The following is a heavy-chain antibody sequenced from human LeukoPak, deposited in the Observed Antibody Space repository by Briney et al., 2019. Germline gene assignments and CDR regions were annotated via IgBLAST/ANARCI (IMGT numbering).Heavy chain of an antibody. CDR2: IYHSGST. Sequence: SQTLSLTCAVSGGSISSGGYSWSWIRQPPGKGLEWIGYIYHSGSTYYNPSLKSRVTTSVDRSKNQFSLKLSSVTAADTAVYYCASYSSSSTFLDVWGQGTTVTVSS. J-gene: IGHJ6*02. CDR3: ASYSSSSTFLDV. CDR1: GGSISSGGYS. V-gene: IGHV4-30-2*01. D-gene: IGHD6-6*01.